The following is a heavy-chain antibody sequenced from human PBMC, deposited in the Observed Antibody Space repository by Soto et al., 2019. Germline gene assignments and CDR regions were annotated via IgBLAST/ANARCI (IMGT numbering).Heavy chain of an antibody. V-gene: IGHV1-69*02. Sequence: QVQLVQSGAEVKKPGSSVKVSCKASGDTFSFYTLNWIRQAPGQGFEWVGRVNPILAMSSSAHKFQGRVSMFAAKSTATASMALRSLRSHATAVYYFPTSSGSVSSPFDSWGQGTLVTFSS. CDR3: PTSSGSVSSPFDS. CDR2: VNPILAMS. CDR1: GDTFSFYT. J-gene: IGHJ4*02. D-gene: IGHD3-10*01.